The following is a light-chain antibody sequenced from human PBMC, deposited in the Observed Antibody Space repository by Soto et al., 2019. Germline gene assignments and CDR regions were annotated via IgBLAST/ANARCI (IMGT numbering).Light chain of an antibody. Sequence: QSVLTQPASVSGSPGQSITISCTGTSSDLGGYNYVSWYQQHPGKAPKLMIYDVSNRPSGVSDRFSGSKSGNTASLTISGLQAEDEADYYCSSYTSSTGVFGTGTKLTVL. CDR3: SSYTSSTGV. J-gene: IGLJ1*01. CDR1: SSDLGGYNY. CDR2: DVS. V-gene: IGLV2-14*01.